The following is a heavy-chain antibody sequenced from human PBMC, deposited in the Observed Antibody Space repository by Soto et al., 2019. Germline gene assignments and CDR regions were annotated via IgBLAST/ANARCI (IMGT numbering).Heavy chain of an antibody. D-gene: IGHD4-17*01. CDR3: AREGGDYVNGFDP. CDR2: ISSSSSYI. CDR1: GFTFSSYS. Sequence: PGGSLRLSCAASGFTFSSYSMNWVRQAPGKGLEWVSSISSSSSYIYYADSVKGRFTISRDNAKNSLYLQMNSLRAEDTAVYYCAREGGDYVNGFDPWGQETLVSFS. J-gene: IGHJ5*02. V-gene: IGHV3-21*01.